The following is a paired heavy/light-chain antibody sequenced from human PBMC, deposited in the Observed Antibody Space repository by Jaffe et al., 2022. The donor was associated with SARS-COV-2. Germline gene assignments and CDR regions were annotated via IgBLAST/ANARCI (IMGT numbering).Light chain of an antibody. CDR3: SSYTSSSTLVV. Sequence: QSALTQPASVSGSPGQSITISCTGTSSDVGGYNYVSWYQQHPGKAPKLMIYEVSNRPSGVPDRFSGSKSGNTASLTISGLQAEDEADYYCSSYTSSSTLVVFGGGTKLTVL. V-gene: IGLV2-14*01. CDR1: SSDVGGYNY. J-gene: IGLJ2*01. CDR2: EVS.
Heavy chain of an antibody. CDR1: GGSISSGDYY. CDR2: IYYSGST. CDR3: ARDDDCTNGVCSAWYFDL. J-gene: IGHJ2*01. V-gene: IGHV4-30-4*01. Sequence: QVQLQESGPGLVKPSQTLSLTCTVSGGSISSGDYYWSWIRQPPGKGLEWIGYIYYSGSTYYNPSLKSRVTISVDTSKNQFSLKLSSVTAADTAVYYCARDDDCTNGVCSAWYFDLWGRGTLVTVSS. D-gene: IGHD2-8*01.